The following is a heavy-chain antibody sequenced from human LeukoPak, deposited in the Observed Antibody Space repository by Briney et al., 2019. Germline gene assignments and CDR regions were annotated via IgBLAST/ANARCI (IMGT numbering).Heavy chain of an antibody. CDR3: ARGLGTYDSTELTWPMISF. CDR1: GYTFTTYE. V-gene: IGHV1-8*01. D-gene: IGHD3-22*01. CDR2: MNPNSGDT. J-gene: IGHJ4*02. Sequence: GASVKVSCKASGYTFTTYEINWVRQATGQGLEWMGWMNPNSGDTAYAQKFQGRITMTRSTSISTAYMELSSLRFEDTAVYYCARGLGTYDSTELTWPMISFWGQGTVVTVSS.